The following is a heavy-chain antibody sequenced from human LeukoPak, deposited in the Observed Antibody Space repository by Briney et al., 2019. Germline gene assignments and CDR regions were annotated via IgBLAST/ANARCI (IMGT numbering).Heavy chain of an antibody. V-gene: IGHV1-69*04. D-gene: IGHD2/OR15-2a*01. J-gene: IGHJ1*01. CDR2: IIPIFGIA. CDR1: GGTFSSYA. Sequence: SVKVSCKASGGTFSSYAISWVRQAPGQGLEWMGRIIPIFGIANYAQKFQGRVTITADKSTGTAYMELSSLRSEDMAVYYCAREGEYTFQHWGEGTLVTVSS. CDR3: AREGEYTFQH.